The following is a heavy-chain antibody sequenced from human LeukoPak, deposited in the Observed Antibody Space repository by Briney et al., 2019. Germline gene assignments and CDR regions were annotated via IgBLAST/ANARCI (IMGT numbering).Heavy chain of an antibody. CDR1: GFTFSSYG. Sequence: PGRSPRLSCAASGFTFSSYGMHWVRQAPGKGLEWVAVISYDGSNKYYADSVKGRFTISRDNSKNTLYLQMNSLRAEDTAVYYCVKGSSSGWYVFYFDYWGQGTLVTVSS. V-gene: IGHV3-30*18. CDR2: ISYDGSNK. J-gene: IGHJ4*02. CDR3: VKGSSSGWYVFYFDY. D-gene: IGHD6-19*01.